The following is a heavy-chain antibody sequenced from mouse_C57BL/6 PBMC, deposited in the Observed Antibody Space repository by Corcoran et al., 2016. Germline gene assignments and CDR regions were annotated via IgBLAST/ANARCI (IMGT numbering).Heavy chain of an antibody. V-gene: IGHV9-3*01. CDR1: GYTFTSYG. Sequence: QIQLVQSEPELKKPGETVKSSCKASGYTFTSYGMSWVKQGPGKGVKWMGWINTYSGVPTYADDFKGRFAFSLETSASTAYLQINNLKNEETATYFCARYDGSHWYFDVWGTGTTVTVSS. D-gene: IGHD2-3*01. CDR2: INTYSGVP. CDR3: ARYDGSHWYFDV. J-gene: IGHJ1*03.